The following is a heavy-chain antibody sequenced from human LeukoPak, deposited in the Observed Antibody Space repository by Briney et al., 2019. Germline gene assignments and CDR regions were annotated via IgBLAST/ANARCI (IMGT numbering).Heavy chain of an antibody. CDR2: ISRSGCTI. D-gene: IGHD6-13*01. V-gene: IGHV3-11*01. J-gene: IGHJ6*02. CDR1: GFTFSDYY. Sequence: GGSLRLSCAASGFTFSDYYMSWMRHAPGKGLEGVSYISRSGCTIYYADSVKGRFTISRANANTSLYLQMNSMRAEDTAVYYCARPQGSSWFTPTSGMDVWGQGTTVTVSS. CDR3: ARPQGSSWFTPTSGMDV.